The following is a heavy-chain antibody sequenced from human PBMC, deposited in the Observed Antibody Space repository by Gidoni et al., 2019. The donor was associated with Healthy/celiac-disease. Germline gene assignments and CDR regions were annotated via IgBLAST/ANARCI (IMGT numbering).Heavy chain of an antibody. Sequence: PLKGLEWIGEIYHSGSTNYNPSLKSRVTISVDKSKNQFSLKLSSVTAADTAVYYCARVAAAAGTGPFDYWGQGTLVTVSS. V-gene: IGHV4-4*02. J-gene: IGHJ4*02. CDR3: ARVAAAAGTGPFDY. CDR2: IYHSGST. D-gene: IGHD6-13*01.